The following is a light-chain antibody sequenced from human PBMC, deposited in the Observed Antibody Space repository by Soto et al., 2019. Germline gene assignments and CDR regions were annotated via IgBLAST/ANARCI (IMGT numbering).Light chain of an antibody. V-gene: IGKV3-20*01. J-gene: IGKJ5*01. CDR3: QQYGSSPA. Sequence: EVVLTQSPGTLSLSPGERVTLSCRASQSVSSSYVAWYQQKPGQAARLLIYGAFSRATGIPDRFSGGGSGTDFTLTISRLEPEDFAVYYCQQYGSSPAFGQGTRLEIK. CDR2: GAF. CDR1: QSVSSSY.